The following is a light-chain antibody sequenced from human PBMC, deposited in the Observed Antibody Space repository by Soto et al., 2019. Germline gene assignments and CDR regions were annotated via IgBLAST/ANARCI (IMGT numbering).Light chain of an antibody. CDR2: GNN. CDR3: QSYDSSLSGSGV. Sequence: QSALTQPPSVSGAPGQRVTISCTGNSSNIGAGYDVHWYQQLPGTAPKLIIYGNNNRPSGVPDRFSGSKSGTSASLAITGLQAEDEAEYYCQSYDSSLSGSGVFGGGTKLTVL. CDR1: SSNIGAGYD. J-gene: IGLJ2*01. V-gene: IGLV1-40*01.